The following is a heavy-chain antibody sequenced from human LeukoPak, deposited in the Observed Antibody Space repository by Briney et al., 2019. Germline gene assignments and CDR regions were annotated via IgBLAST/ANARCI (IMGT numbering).Heavy chain of an antibody. V-gene: IGHV1-2*02. D-gene: IGHD3-10*01. CDR3: ARDYASLGSGDFDY. Sequence: ASVKVSCKASGYTFTGYYMHWVRQAPGQGPEWMGWINPNSGGTNYAQKFQGRVTMTRDTSISTAYTELSRLRSDDTAIYYCARDYASLGSGDFDYWGQGTLVTVSS. CDR1: GYTFTGYY. CDR2: INPNSGGT. J-gene: IGHJ4*02.